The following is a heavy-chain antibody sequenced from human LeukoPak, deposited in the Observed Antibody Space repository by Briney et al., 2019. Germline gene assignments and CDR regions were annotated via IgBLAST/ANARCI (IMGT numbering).Heavy chain of an antibody. CDR3: ARFPDIVATDWVAPADDY. D-gene: IGHD5-12*01. CDR1: GGSVSSGSYY. V-gene: IGHV4-61*01. J-gene: IGHJ4*02. Sequence: PSETLSLTCTVSGGSVSSGSYYWSWIRQPPGTGLEWIGYIYYSGSTNYNPSLKSRVTISVDTSKNQFSLKLSSVTAADTAVYYCARFPDIVATDWVAPADDYWGQGTLVTVSS. CDR2: IYYSGST.